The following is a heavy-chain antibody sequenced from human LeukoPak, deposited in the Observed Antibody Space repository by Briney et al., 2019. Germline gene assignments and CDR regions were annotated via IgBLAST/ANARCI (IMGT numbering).Heavy chain of an antibody. V-gene: IGHV4-59*01. CDR2: IYHNGKT. Sequence: SETLSLTCSVSGGSFSNDYWSWIRQPPGKGLEWIGYIYHNGKTNYNPSLTSRLTISLDTSKTQFSLNLISMTAADTAIYYCARASEGIGFFDYWGQGILVTVSS. CDR1: GGSFSNDY. D-gene: IGHD2-2*03. CDR3: ARASEGIGFFDY. J-gene: IGHJ4*02.